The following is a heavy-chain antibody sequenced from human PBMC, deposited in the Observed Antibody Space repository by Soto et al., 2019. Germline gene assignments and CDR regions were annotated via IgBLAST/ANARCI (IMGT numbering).Heavy chain of an antibody. CDR2: TYYNSKWYT. CDR3: AGNYYASGSYYSSFDY. Sequence: QVQLQQSGPGLVKPSQTLSLTCAISGDSVSSNSTAWNWIRQSPSRGLEWLGRTYYNSKWYTDYAVSVISRMTINAYTSKNHFSLNLNSVTPEDTALYYCAGNYYASGSYYSSFDYWGQGTLVTVSS. V-gene: IGHV6-1*01. CDR1: GDSVSSNSTA. D-gene: IGHD3-10*01. J-gene: IGHJ4*02.